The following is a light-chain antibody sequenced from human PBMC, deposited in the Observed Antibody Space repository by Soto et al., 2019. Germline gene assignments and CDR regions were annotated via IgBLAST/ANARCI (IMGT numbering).Light chain of an antibody. CDR1: QSVSSSY. CDR3: QQYGSSLTWT. Sequence: EIVLTQSPGTLSLSPGERATLSCRASQSVSSSYLAWYQQKPGQAPRLLIYGASSRATGIPDRFSGSGSGTYFTLTISRLEPEDFAVYYCQQYGSSLTWTFGQGNKVEIK. CDR2: GAS. J-gene: IGKJ1*01. V-gene: IGKV3-20*01.